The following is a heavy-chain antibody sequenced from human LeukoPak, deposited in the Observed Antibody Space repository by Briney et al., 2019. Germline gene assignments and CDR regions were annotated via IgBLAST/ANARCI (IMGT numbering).Heavy chain of an antibody. Sequence: GGSLRLSCAASGFTFRTYGMHWVRQAPGKGLEWVAVIWYDGSDKYHADSVKGRFTISRDNSKNMLYLQMNSLRAEDTAVYYCASLPPNDSSGYYLPDWGQGTLVTVSS. J-gene: IGHJ4*02. D-gene: IGHD3-22*01. CDR2: IWYDGSDK. CDR3: ASLPPNDSSGYYLPD. V-gene: IGHV3-30*02. CDR1: GFTFRTYG.